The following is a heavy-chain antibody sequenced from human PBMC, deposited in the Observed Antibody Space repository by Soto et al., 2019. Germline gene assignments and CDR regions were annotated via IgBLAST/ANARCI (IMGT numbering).Heavy chain of an antibody. Sequence: PSETLSLTCTVSGGSLSSFYWSWIRQPPGKGLEWIGYIHRTVGASYDPSLKSRVTLSLDTSKSQVSLTLNSVTAADTAVYYCARDGDGRMTTNPDYYDVMDVWGPGTTVTVS. J-gene: IGHJ6*02. D-gene: IGHD4-4*01. V-gene: IGHV4-59*01. CDR2: IHRTVGA. CDR1: GGSLSSFY. CDR3: ARDGDGRMTTNPDYYDVMDV.